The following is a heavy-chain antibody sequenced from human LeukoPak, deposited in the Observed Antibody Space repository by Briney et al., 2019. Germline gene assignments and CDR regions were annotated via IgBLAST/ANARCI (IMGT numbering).Heavy chain of an antibody. CDR1: GLAFSAYK. CDR2: ISTDGYTT. J-gene: IGHJ4*02. CDR3: VVGGSPGY. Sequence: GGSMRLSCAASGLAFSAYKMHWVRQAPRKGLVWVSRISTDGYTTDYADFVQGRFTASRDNTKNMWSLEMNSLRAEDTAVYYCVVGGSPGYWGQGTLVTVSS. V-gene: IGHV3-74*01. D-gene: IGHD2-15*01.